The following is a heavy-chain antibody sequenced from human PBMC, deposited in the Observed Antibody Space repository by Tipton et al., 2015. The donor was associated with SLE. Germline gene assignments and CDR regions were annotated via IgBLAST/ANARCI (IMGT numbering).Heavy chain of an antibody. D-gene: IGHD3-3*01. V-gene: IGHV4-59*08. CDR1: GFTFSNYG. CDR3: ATQGQRFWSGYDYYMDV. CDR2: IYYSGST. Sequence: LRLSCAASGFTFSNYGMHWVRQPPGKGLEWIGSIYYSGSTIYNPSLKSRVTISLDTSENQFSLNLNSVTAADTAVYYCATQGQRFWSGYDYYMDVWGKGTTVTVSS. J-gene: IGHJ6*03.